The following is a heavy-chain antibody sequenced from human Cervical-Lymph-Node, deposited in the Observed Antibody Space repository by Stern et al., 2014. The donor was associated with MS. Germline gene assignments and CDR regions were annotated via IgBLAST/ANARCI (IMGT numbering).Heavy chain of an antibody. D-gene: IGHD5-18*01. CDR1: GYTFAGNY. V-gene: IGHV1-2*06. CDR3: ARERDRAGPAMADY. CDR2: INPNSGGT. Sequence: QDQLVQSGAEVKKPGASVKVSCKTSGYTFAGNYIHWVRQAPGQGLEWMGRINPNSGGTNYAQKFQGRVTMTRDTSITTHSMELSRLRFDDTAIYYCARERDRAGPAMADYWGQGTLVTVSS. J-gene: IGHJ4*02.